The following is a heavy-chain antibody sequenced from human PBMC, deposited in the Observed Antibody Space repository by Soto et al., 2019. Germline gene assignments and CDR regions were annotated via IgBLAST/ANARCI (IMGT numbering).Heavy chain of an antibody. CDR1: GYIFSNYD. V-gene: IGHV1-18*01. CDR3: ARDNNRNWFDP. CDR2: VSGYNGHV. J-gene: IGHJ5*02. Sequence: QVQLVQSGAEEKKPGASVKVSCMATGYIFSNYDITWVRQAPGQELEWMGRVSGYNGHVNYAQKFQGRVTMTTEKSTNTAFMELRSLRPDDTAVYYCARDNNRNWFDPWGQGTLVTVSP.